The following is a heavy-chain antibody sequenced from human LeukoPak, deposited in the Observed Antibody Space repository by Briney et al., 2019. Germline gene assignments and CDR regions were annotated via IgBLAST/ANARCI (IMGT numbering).Heavy chain of an antibody. D-gene: IGHD3-9*01. V-gene: IGHV1-2*02. CDR3: ARDFSEYDILTGVFDY. CDR2: INPNSGGT. CDR1: GYTFTSYG. Sequence: ASVKVSCKASGYTFTSYGISWVRQAPGQGLEWMGWINPNSGGTKYAQKFQGRVTMTRDTSISTAYMELSRLRFDDTAVYYCARDFSEYDILTGVFDYWGQGTLVTVSS. J-gene: IGHJ4*02.